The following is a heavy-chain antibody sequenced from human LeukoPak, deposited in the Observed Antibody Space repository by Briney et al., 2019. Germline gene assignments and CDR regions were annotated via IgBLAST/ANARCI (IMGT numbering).Heavy chain of an antibody. Sequence: PGGSLRLSCVASGFTFDDYGMSWVRQAPGKGLEWVSGINWNGGSTGYADSVKGRFTISRDNAKNSLYLQMNSLRAEDTALYYCARAGILTGYYKHPFDYWGQGTLVTVSS. V-gene: IGHV3-20*04. D-gene: IGHD3-9*01. CDR3: ARAGILTGYYKHPFDY. CDR2: INWNGGST. CDR1: GFTFDDYG. J-gene: IGHJ4*02.